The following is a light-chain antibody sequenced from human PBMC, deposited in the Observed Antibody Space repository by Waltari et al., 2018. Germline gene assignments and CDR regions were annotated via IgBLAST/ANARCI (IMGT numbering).Light chain of an antibody. V-gene: IGKV1-39*01. CDR2: ATS. CDR1: QSISTY. CDR3: QQTYSTLYT. Sequence: IQMTQSPSSLSASVRDSVTITCRASQSISTYLNWYQQKPGKAPKLLIFATSSLQSGVPSRFSGSGSGTDFTLSVSSLQPEDFATYFCQQTYSTLYTFGQGTKLEIK. J-gene: IGKJ2*01.